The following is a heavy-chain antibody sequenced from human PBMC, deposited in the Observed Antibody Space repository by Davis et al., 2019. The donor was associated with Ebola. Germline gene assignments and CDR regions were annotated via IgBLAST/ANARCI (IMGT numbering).Heavy chain of an antibody. CDR3: ATTLDQPLLDY. V-gene: IGHV4-39*01. CDR1: GGSFSSYY. D-gene: IGHD1-26*01. J-gene: IGHJ4*02. CDR2: IYYSGST. Sequence: SETLSLTCAVYGGSFSSYYWGWIRQPPGKGLEWIGSIYYSGSTYYNPSLKSRVTISVDTSKNQFSLKLSSVTAADTAVYYCATTLDQPLLDYWGQGTLVTVSS.